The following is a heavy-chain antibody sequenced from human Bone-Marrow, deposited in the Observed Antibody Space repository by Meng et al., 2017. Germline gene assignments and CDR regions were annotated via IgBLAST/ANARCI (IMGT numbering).Heavy chain of an antibody. Sequence: ASVKVSCKASGYTFTGYYMHWVRQAPGQGLEWMGRINPKSGDTHYAQKFQGRVTMTRDTSISAAYMELSGLRSDDTAVFYCARVEAFGDFGFDYWGQGTLVTVSS. CDR1: GYTFTGYY. D-gene: IGHD3-10*01. CDR2: INPKSGDT. CDR3: ARVEAFGDFGFDY. J-gene: IGHJ4*02. V-gene: IGHV1-2*06.